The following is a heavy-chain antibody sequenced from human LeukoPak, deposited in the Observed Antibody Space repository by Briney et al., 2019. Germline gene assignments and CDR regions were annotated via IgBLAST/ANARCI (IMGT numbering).Heavy chain of an antibody. J-gene: IGHJ4*02. CDR3: ARAPLYGGNSRYFDY. CDR2: IIPIFGTA. CDR1: GGTFSSYA. V-gene: IGHV1-69*05. Sequence: ASVKVSCKASGGTFSSYAISWVRQAPGQGLEWMGGIIPIFGTANYAQKFQGRVTITTDESTSTAYMELSSLRSEDTAVYYCARAPLYGGNSRYFDYWGQGTLVTVSS. D-gene: IGHD4-23*01.